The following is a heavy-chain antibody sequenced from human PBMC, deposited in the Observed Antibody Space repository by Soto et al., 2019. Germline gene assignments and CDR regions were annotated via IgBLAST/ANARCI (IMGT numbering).Heavy chain of an antibody. Sequence: SETLSLTCTVSCGSISSGDYYWSWIRQPPGKGLEWIGCISYSGSPYYNPSLKSRLTISVVTSQNQFSLKVSSVTAADTAVYYCASGIAVTGNGNFDYWGQGTLVTVSS. D-gene: IGHD6-19*01. J-gene: IGHJ4*02. CDR3: ASGIAVTGNGNFDY. V-gene: IGHV4-30-4*01. CDR1: CGSISSGDYY. CDR2: ISYSGSP.